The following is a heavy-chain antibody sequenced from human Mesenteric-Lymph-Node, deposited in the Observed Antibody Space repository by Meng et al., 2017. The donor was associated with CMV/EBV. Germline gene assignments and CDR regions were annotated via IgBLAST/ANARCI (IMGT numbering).Heavy chain of an antibody. CDR1: GGSISSYS. CDR3: ARWRQDQSEFDH. D-gene: IGHD2-2*01. J-gene: IGHJ4*02. Sequence: GSLRLSCSVSGGSISSYSWSWIRQPPAKGLEFIGSINYRGSTEYHPSPKSRVTISVDTSKNQFSLKVRSVTAADTAVYFCARWRQDQSEFDHWGQGTLVTVSS. V-gene: IGHV4-59*01. CDR2: INYRGST.